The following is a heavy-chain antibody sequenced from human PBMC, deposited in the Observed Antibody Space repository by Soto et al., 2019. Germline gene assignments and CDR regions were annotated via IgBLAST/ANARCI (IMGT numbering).Heavy chain of an antibody. D-gene: IGHD6-6*01. CDR2: IYYSGST. J-gene: IGHJ6*02. CDR3: AGRDSSSIWGYYYYGMDV. Sequence: PSETLSLTCTVSGGSISSSSYYWGWIRQPPGKGLEWIGSIYYSGSTYYNPSLKSRVTISVDTSKNQFSLKLSSVTAADTAVYYCAGRDSSSIWGYYYYGMDVWGQGTTVTVSS. CDR1: GGSISSSSYY. V-gene: IGHV4-39*01.